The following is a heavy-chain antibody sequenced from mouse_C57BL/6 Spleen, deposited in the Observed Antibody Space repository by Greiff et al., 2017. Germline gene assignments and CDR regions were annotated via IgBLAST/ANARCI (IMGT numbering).Heavy chain of an antibody. Sequence: VQLVESGAELVRPGASVTLSCKASGYTFTDYEMHWVKQTPVQGLEWIGAIDPETGGTAYNQKFKGKAILTADKSSSTAYMELRSLTSEDSAVYYWTRDGEESSYYFDYWGQVTTLTVSS. CDR1: GYTFTDYE. D-gene: IGHD2-3*01. J-gene: IGHJ2*01. V-gene: IGHV1-15*01. CDR3: TRDGEESSYYFDY. CDR2: IDPETGGT.